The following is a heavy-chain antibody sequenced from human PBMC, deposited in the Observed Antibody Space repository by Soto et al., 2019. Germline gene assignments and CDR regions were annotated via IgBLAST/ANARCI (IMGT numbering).Heavy chain of an antibody. Sequence: PSETLSLTCTVSGGSISSSSYYWGWIRQPPGKGLEWIGSIYYSGSTYYNPSLKSRVTISVDTSKNQFSLKLSSVTAADTAVYYCARRDFWIHTGGGDAFDIWGQGTMVTVSS. J-gene: IGHJ3*02. CDR1: GGSISSSSYY. D-gene: IGHD3-3*01. CDR2: IYYSGST. V-gene: IGHV4-39*01. CDR3: ARRDFWIHTGGGDAFDI.